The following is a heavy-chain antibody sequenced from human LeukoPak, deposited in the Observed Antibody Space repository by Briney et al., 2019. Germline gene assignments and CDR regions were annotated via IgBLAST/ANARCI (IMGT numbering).Heavy chain of an antibody. CDR3: ASTYYYDSSGYYYAPIGY. D-gene: IGHD3-22*01. V-gene: IGHV1-8*01. Sequence: ASVKVSFTASGYTFTSYDFNWVRQATGQRPEWMGWMSPNSGDTGYAQKFQDRVTMTRNTSISTAYMELSSLRSDDTAVYYCASTYYYDSSGYYYAPIGYWGQGTLVTVSS. CDR2: MSPNSGDT. CDR1: GYTFTSYD. J-gene: IGHJ4*02.